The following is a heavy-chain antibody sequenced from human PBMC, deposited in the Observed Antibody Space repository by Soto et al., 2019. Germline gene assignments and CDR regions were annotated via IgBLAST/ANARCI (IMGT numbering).Heavy chain of an antibody. D-gene: IGHD6-19*01. CDR1: GGSISSGGYY. CDR2: IYYSGST. V-gene: IGHV4-31*03. J-gene: IGHJ4*02. Sequence: QVQLQESGPGLVKPSQTLSLTCTVSGGSISSGGYYWSWIRQHPGKGLEWIGYIYYSGSTYYNPSLKSRVTLSVDTSKTQFSLKLSSVTAADTAVYYCAGGFYSSGWQTPPPGFDYWGQGTLVTVSS. CDR3: AGGFYSSGWQTPPPGFDY.